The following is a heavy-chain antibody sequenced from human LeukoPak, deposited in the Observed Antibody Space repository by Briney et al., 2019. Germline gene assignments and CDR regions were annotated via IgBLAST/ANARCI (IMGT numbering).Heavy chain of an antibody. CDR3: AIRSRRITPVGGAFDI. J-gene: IGHJ3*02. V-gene: IGHV4-34*01. CDR2: VNHSGST. D-gene: IGHD3-10*01. CDR1: GRFFTGYS. Sequence: PSQTLSLTCAVYGRFFTGYSWSWISQPPGKGLEWVGEVNHSGSTNYNPSLKSQVTISVEPSKNQFTLNRSSVTAADPAVYNVAIRSRRITPVGGAFDIWGQGTMVTVSS.